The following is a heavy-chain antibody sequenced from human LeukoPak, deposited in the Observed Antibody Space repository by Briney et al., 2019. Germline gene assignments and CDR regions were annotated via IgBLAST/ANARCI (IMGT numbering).Heavy chain of an antibody. D-gene: IGHD4-11*01. CDR2: ISSSSSYI. CDR3: ARDLYPPTYSNYDDY. CDR1: GFTFSSYS. J-gene: IGHJ4*02. Sequence: GGSLRLSCAASGFTFSSYSMNWVRQVPGKGLEWVSSISSSSSYIYYADSVKGRFTISRDNAKNSLYLQMNSLRAEDTAVYYCARDLYPPTYSNYDDYWGQGTLVTVSS. V-gene: IGHV3-21*01.